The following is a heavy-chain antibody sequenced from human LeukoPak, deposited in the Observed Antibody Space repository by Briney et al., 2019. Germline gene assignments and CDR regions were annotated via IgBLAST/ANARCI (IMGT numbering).Heavy chain of an antibody. Sequence: GGSLRLSCAASGFTFSSYSMNWVRQAPGKGLEWVSSISSSSSYIYYADSVKGRFTISRDNAKNSLYLQMNSLRAEDTAVYYCQPATSPHGMDVWGQGTTVTVPS. CDR2: ISSSSSYI. V-gene: IGHV3-21*01. J-gene: IGHJ6*02. CDR3: QPATSPHGMDV. D-gene: IGHD5-12*01. CDR1: GFTFSSYS.